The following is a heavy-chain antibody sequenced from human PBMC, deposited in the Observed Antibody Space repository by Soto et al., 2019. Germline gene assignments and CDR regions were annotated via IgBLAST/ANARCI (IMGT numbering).Heavy chain of an antibody. V-gene: IGHV3-30-3*01. CDR3: ARDRDIVVVPAAMRRLHHLYGMDV. CDR2: ISYDGSNK. D-gene: IGHD2-2*01. CDR1: GFTFSSYA. J-gene: IGHJ6*02. Sequence: PGGSLILSCAAAGFTFSSYAMHWVRQAPGKGLEWVAVISYDGSNKYYADSVKGRFTISRDNSKNTLYLQMNSLRAEDTAVYYCARDRDIVVVPAAMRRLHHLYGMDVWGQGTTVTVSS.